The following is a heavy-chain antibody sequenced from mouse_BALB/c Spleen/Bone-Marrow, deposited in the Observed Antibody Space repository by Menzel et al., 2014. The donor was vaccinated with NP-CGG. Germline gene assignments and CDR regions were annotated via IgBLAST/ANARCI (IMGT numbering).Heavy chain of an antibody. CDR2: INPSSGDT. J-gene: IGHJ2*01. D-gene: IGHD1-2*01. Sequence: QVQLQQSGAELVRPGASVKLSCKASGYTFTSYWVHWVKLRPGQGFEWIGEINPSSGDTNYNEKFKRKATLTVDKSSSTAYMQLSSLTSEDSAVYYCTNYGYDWGQGTALTVSS. CDR1: GYTFTSYW. V-gene: IGHV1S16*01. CDR3: TNYGYD.